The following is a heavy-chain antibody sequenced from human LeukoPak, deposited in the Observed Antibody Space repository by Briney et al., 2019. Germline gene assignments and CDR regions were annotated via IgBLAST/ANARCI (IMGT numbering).Heavy chain of an antibody. CDR2: IYHSGST. J-gene: IGHJ6*02. D-gene: IGHD6-19*01. Sequence: PSETLSLTCTVSGYSISSGYYWGWIRQPPGKGLEWIGSIYHSGSTYYNPSLKSRVTISVDKSMTQFSLKLTSVTAADTAVYYCARDRYAVLSSGWYYHGMDVWGQGTTVTVSS. CDR1: GYSISSGYY. V-gene: IGHV4-38-2*02. CDR3: ARDRYAVLSSGWYYHGMDV.